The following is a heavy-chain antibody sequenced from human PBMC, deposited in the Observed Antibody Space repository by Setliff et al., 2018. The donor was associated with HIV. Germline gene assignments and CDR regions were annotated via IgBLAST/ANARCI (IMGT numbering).Heavy chain of an antibody. CDR1: GGSISSGGYY. V-gene: IGHV4-31*03. D-gene: IGHD3-3*01. CDR2: IYYSGST. Sequence: NPSETLSLTCTVSGGSISSGGYYWSWIRQHPGKGLEWIGYIYYSGSTYYNPSLKGRLTISVDTSKNHFSLHLTSVTAADTAVYFCARERPPMEGWGDYFDSWGQGTLVTVSS. CDR3: ARERPPMEGWGDYFDS. J-gene: IGHJ4*02.